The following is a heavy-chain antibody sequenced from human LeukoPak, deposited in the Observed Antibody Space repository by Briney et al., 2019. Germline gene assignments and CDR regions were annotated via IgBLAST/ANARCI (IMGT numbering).Heavy chain of an antibody. D-gene: IGHD2/OR15-2a*01. J-gene: IGHJ4*02. Sequence: PGRSLRLSCTASGFIFGDYAMSWVRHAPGKGLEWVSAIRSGGENTYYADSVRGRFTISRDNSRGTLSLQMNSLRAEDTAVYFCAILSWDGRGSFYWGQGTLVTVSS. V-gene: IGHV3-23*01. CDR2: IRSGGENT. CDR3: AILSWDGRGSFY. CDR1: GFIFGDYA.